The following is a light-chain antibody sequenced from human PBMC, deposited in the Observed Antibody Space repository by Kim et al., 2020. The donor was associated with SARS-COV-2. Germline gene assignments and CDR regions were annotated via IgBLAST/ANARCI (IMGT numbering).Light chain of an antibody. CDR1: SSNIGTNY. Sequence: GQRVTISCSGSSSNIGTNYVYWYEQLPGTAPKLLIYRNNQRPSAVPDRFSGSKSGTSASLAIRGLRSEDEADYYCAAWDDSLSAVVFGGGTQLTVL. J-gene: IGLJ2*01. CDR2: RNN. V-gene: IGLV1-47*01. CDR3: AAWDDSLSAVV.